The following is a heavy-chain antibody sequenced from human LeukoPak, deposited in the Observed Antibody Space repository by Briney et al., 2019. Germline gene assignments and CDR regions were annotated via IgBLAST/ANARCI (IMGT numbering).Heavy chain of an antibody. Sequence: ASVKVSCKVSGYTLTELSMHWVRQAPGKGLEWMGGFDPEDGETIYAQKSQGRVTMTEDTSTDTAYMELSSLRSEDTAVYYCATDAHCSGGSCYLNLWGQGTLVTVSS. CDR2: FDPEDGET. CDR1: GYTLTELS. CDR3: ATDAHCSGGSCYLNL. D-gene: IGHD2-15*01. V-gene: IGHV1-24*01. J-gene: IGHJ5*02.